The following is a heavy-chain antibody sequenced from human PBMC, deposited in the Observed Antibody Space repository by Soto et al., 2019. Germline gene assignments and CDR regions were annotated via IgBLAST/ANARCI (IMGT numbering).Heavy chain of an antibody. Sequence: SETLSLTCTVSGGSISSYYWSWIRQPPGKGLEWIGSIYYSGSTYYNPSLRSRLTISVETSKSLFSLRLSSVTAAGTAVYYCARHLYLDTPLVNSDIDFRGPGVLVTV. CDR3: ARHLYLDTPLVNSDIDF. D-gene: IGHD5-18*01. CDR1: GGSISSYY. V-gene: IGHV4-59*04. J-gene: IGHJ4*02. CDR2: IYYSGST.